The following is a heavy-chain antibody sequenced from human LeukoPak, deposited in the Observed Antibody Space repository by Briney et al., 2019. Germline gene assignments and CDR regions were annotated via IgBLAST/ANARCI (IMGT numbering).Heavy chain of an antibody. CDR2: IGTGGDT. V-gene: IGHV3-13*01. CDR3: TRGGGINWNGDYHFGMDV. D-gene: IGHD1-1*01. Sequence: GGSLRLSCTASEFTFSKYDMHWVRQAAGRGLEWVSGIGTGGDTYYPGSLKGRFTISRENAQNSVYLQMNSLSAGDTAVYYCTRGGGINWNGDYHFGMDVWGQGTTVTVSS. CDR1: EFTFSKYD. J-gene: IGHJ6*02.